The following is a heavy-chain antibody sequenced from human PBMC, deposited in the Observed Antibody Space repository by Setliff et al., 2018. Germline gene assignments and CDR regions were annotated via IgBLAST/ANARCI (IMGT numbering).Heavy chain of an antibody. D-gene: IGHD3-22*01. CDR3: ARAYYDSSGYYPLVY. CDR2: IFSNDEK. CDR1: GFSLSNARMG. J-gene: IGHJ4*02. Sequence: SGPTLVNPTETLTLTCTVSGFSLSNARMGVSWIRQPPGKALEWLAHIFSNDEKSYSSSLKSRLTISKDTSKSQVVLTMTNMDPVDTATYYCARAYYDSSGYYPLVYWGQGTLVTVSS. V-gene: IGHV2-26*01.